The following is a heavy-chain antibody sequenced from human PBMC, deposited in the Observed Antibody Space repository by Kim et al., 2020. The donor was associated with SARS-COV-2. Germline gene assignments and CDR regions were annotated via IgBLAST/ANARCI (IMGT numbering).Heavy chain of an antibody. D-gene: IGHD3-10*01. J-gene: IGHJ4*02. CDR2: ISSSSTI. V-gene: IGHV3-48*02. Sequence: GGSLRLSCAASGFTFSSYSMNWVRQAPGKGLEWVSYISSSSTIYYADSVKGRFTISRDNAKNSLYLQMNSLRDEDTAVYYCARGPLIWFGESPTWDYWGQGTLVTVSS. CDR1: GFTFSSYS. CDR3: ARGPLIWFGESPTWDY.